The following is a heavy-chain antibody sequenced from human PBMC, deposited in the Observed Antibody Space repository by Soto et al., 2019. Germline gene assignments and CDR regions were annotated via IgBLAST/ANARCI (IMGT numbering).Heavy chain of an antibody. CDR3: ARADV. V-gene: IGHV3-7*05. CDR1: GFTLANYW. J-gene: IGHJ6*02. CDR2: IRKDGSEG. Sequence: GGSLRLSCVTSGFTLANYWMTWVRQAPGKRLESVAKIRKDGSEGYHVDSVKGRFTISRDHAKNSLYLQMNSLSVEDTAIYYCARADVWGQGTTVTVSS.